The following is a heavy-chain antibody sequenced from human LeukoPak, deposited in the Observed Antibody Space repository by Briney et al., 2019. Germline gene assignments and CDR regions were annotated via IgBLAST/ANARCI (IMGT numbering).Heavy chain of an antibody. V-gene: IGHV3-66*01. CDR1: EFTVTTNH. Sequence: GVSLTLSCEASEFTVTTNHMSWVRQAPGKGLEWVSTMYSDGRTFYADFVNSRFTISRDDSQNIDYLQMNRLRGAETAVYFCARAPGPCVSPPCQTRYYYYGMAVWGQGTTVTASS. D-gene: IGHD1-20*01. J-gene: IGHJ6*02. CDR2: MYSDGRT. CDR3: ARAPGPCVSPPCQTRYYYYGMAV.